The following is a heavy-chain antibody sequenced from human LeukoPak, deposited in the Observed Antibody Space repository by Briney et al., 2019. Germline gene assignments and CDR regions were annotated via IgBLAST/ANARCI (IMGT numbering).Heavy chain of an antibody. D-gene: IGHD5-18*01. CDR3: ARMNTAMGRSYFDY. CDR1: GFSLSTSGMR. J-gene: IGHJ4*02. V-gene: IGHV2-70*04. CDR2: IDWDDDK. Sequence: SGPALVKPTQTLTLTCTFSGFSLSTSGMRVSWIRQPPGKALEWLARIDWDDDKFYSTSLKTRLTISKDTSKNQVVLTMTNMDPVDTATCYCARMNTAMGRSYFDYWGQGTLVTVSS.